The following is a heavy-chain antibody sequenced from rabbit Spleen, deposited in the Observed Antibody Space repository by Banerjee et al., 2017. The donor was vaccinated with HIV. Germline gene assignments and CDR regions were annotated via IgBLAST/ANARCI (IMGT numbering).Heavy chain of an antibody. Sequence: QSLEESGGDLVKPGASLTLTCTTSGITFSSYYMCWVRQAPGKGLEWIGCIYTGSGSTWYASWAKGRFTITRITSLNTVTLQMTSLTAADMAPYFCAIDRDSGGDPYYFNLWGPGTLVTVS. CDR3: AIDRDSGGDPYYFNL. J-gene: IGHJ4*01. D-gene: IGHD1-1*01. CDR1: GITFSSYY. CDR2: IYTGSGST. V-gene: IGHV1S43*01.